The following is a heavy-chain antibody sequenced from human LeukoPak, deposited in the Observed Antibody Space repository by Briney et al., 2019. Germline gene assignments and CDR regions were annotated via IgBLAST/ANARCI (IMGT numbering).Heavy chain of an antibody. CDR3: ARVGGGCDCSSTSCCYYYGMDV. Sequence: SETLSLTCTVSGGSISSYYWSWIRQPAGKGLGWIGRIYTSGSTNYNPSLKSRVTMSVDTSKNQFSLKLSSVTAADTAVYYCARVGGGCDCSSTSCCYYYGMDVWGQGTTVTVSS. CDR1: GGSISSYY. CDR2: IYTSGST. D-gene: IGHD2-2*01. V-gene: IGHV4-4*07. J-gene: IGHJ6*02.